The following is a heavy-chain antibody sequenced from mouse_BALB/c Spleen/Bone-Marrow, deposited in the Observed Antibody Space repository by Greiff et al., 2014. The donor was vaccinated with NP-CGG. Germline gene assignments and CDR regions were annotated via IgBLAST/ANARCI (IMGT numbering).Heavy chain of an antibody. CDR1: GYTFTSYW. CDR3: TRGGSSPYYFDY. Sequence: QVHVKQSGAELVRPGASVKLSCKASGYTFTSYWINWVKQRPGQGLEWIGNIYPSDSYTNYNQKFKDKATLTVDKSSTTAYMQLSSPTSEDSAVYYCTRGGSSPYYFDYRGQGSTLTVSS. D-gene: IGHD1-1*01. J-gene: IGHJ2*01. V-gene: IGHV1-69*02. CDR2: IYPSDSYT.